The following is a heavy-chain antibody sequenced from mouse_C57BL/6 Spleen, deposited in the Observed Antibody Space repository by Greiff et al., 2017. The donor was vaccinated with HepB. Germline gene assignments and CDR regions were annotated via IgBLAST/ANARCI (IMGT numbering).Heavy chain of an antibody. Sequence: EVKVVESGPELVKPGASVKIPCKASGYTFTDYNMDWVKQSHGKSLEWIGDINPNNGGTIYNQKFKGKATLTVDKSSSTAYMELRSLTSEDTAVYYCARDSNYWYFDVWGTGTTVTVSS. J-gene: IGHJ1*03. V-gene: IGHV1-18*01. CDR1: GYTFTDYN. D-gene: IGHD2-5*01. CDR2: INPNNGGT. CDR3: ARDSNYWYFDV.